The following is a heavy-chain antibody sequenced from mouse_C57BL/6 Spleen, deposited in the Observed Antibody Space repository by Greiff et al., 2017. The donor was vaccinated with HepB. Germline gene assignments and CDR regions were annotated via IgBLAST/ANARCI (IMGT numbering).Heavy chain of an antibody. CDR2: IYPGDGDT. CDR3: AREGVLAPGFAY. J-gene: IGHJ3*01. Sequence: QVQLQQSGPELVKPGASVKISCKASGYAFSSSWMNWVKQRPGKGLEWIGRIYPGDGDTNYNGKFKGKATLTADKSSSTAYMQLSSLTSEDSAVYFCAREGVLAPGFAYWGQGTLVTVSA. D-gene: IGHD6-1*01. CDR1: GYAFSSSW. V-gene: IGHV1-82*01.